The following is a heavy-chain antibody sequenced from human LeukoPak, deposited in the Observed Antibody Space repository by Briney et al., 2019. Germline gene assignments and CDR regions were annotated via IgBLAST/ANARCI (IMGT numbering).Heavy chain of an antibody. Sequence: PGGSLRLSCAASGFTFSSYWMCWVRQAPGKGLEWVANIKQDGSEKYYVDSVKGRFTISRDNAKNSLYLQMNGLRAEDTAVYYCARETAYGDYRYGMDVWGQGTTVTVSS. CDR3: ARETAYGDYRYGMDV. CDR2: IKQDGSEK. D-gene: IGHD4-17*01. V-gene: IGHV3-7*01. CDR1: GFTFSSYW. J-gene: IGHJ6*02.